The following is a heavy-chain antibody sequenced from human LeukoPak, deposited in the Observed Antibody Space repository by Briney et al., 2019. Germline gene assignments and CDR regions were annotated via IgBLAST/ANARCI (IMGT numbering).Heavy chain of an antibody. D-gene: IGHD3-10*02. V-gene: IGHV4-59*01. CDR3: ARGVGTVVRGISQGSDY. CDR2: IRYTGTT. J-gene: IGHJ4*02. Sequence: SETLSLTCAVYGGSFSGYYWSWIRQPPGKGLDWIGTIRYTGTTNYNPSLKSRVIISVDMSKNQLSLNLNSLIAADTAVYYCARGVGTVVRGISQGSDYWGQGILVTVSS. CDR1: GGSFSGYY.